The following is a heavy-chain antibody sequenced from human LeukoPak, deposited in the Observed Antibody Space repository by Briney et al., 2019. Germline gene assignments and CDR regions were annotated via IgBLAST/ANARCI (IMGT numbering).Heavy chain of an antibody. D-gene: IGHD5-12*01. CDR3: ARDRREYSGYDSLDY. Sequence: SETLSLTCTVSGGSISGYSWSWIRQSPGKGLEWIGYIYYSGSTNYNPPLKSRVTISVDTSKNQLSLKLSSVTTADTAVYYCARDRREYSGYDSLDYWGQGTLVTVSS. CDR1: GGSISGYS. J-gene: IGHJ4*02. CDR2: IYYSGST. V-gene: IGHV4-59*01.